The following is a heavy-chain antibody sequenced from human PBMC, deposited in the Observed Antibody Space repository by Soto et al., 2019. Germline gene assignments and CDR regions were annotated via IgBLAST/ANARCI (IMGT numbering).Heavy chain of an antibody. Sequence: QVQLVQSGAEEKKPGASVKVSCKASGYTFTSYAMHWVRQAPGQRLEWMGWINAGNGNTKYSQKFQGRVTITRDTSASTAYMELSSLRSEDTAVYYCARGHGYYYWDDYWGQGTLVTVSS. V-gene: IGHV1-3*05. CDR3: ARGHGYYYWDDY. D-gene: IGHD3-22*01. CDR1: GYTFTSYA. CDR2: INAGNGNT. J-gene: IGHJ4*02.